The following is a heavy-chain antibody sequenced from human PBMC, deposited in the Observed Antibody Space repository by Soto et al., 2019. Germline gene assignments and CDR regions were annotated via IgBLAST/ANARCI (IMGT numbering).Heavy chain of an antibody. Sequence: SVKVSCKASGGTFSSYTISWVRQAPGQGLEWMGRIIPILGIANYAQKFQGRVTITADNAKNSLYLQMNSLRAEDTAVYYCARDRFWSGYPWFDPWGQGTLVTVSS. CDR2: IIPILGIA. D-gene: IGHD3-3*01. V-gene: IGHV1-69*04. CDR1: GGTFSSYT. J-gene: IGHJ5*02. CDR3: ARDRFWSGYPWFDP.